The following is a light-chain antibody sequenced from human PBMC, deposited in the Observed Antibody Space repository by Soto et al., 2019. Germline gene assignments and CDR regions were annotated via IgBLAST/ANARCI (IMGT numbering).Light chain of an antibody. CDR3: QQYSTSPFN. V-gene: IGKV3-20*01. Sequence: EIVLTQSPGTLSLSPGERATLSCRASQSVTSSYLAWYQQKSGQAPRLLIHGASTRATGIPDRFSASGSGTDFTLTIRRLEPEDFAVYYCQQYSTSPFNFGGGTKVEIK. CDR2: GAS. J-gene: IGKJ4*01. CDR1: QSVTSSY.